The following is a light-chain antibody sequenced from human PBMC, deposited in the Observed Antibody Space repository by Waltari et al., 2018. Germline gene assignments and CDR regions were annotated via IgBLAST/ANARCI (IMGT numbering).Light chain of an antibody. CDR3: QQGVILPLT. J-gene: IGKJ4*01. V-gene: IGKV3-11*01. Sequence: DIVLTQSPVTLSLAAGERATLSCRASEGVSNYLAWYQQKPGQSPTLLHYDTSKRATGIPGRFSGSGYWTDFTLTINNLEAEDFALYYCQQGVILPLTFGGGTKLEIK. CDR2: DTS. CDR1: EGVSNY.